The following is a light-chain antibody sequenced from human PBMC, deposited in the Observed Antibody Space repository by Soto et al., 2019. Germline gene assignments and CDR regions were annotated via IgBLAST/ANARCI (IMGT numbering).Light chain of an antibody. J-gene: IGKJ4*01. CDR2: AAS. Sequence: DIQLTQSPSFLSASVGDRVTITCRVSQGISTNLAWYQQKRGKAPKLLIYAASTLQSGVPSRFSGRGSGTEFTLTISSLQPEDFATYYCQQLNSYFSLTFGGGTKVEIK. V-gene: IGKV1-9*01. CDR3: QQLNSYFSLT. CDR1: QGISTN.